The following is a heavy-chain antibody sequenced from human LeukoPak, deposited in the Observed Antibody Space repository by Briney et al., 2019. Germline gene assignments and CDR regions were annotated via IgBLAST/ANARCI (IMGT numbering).Heavy chain of an antibody. J-gene: IGHJ4*02. V-gene: IGHV1-2*02. Sequence: ASVKVSCKASGYTFTGYYMHWVRQAPGQGLEWMGWINPNSGGTNYAQKFQGRATMTRDTSISTAYMELSRLRSDDTAVYYCARENTAMHHYFDYWGQGTLVTVSS. CDR1: GYTFTGYY. D-gene: IGHD5-18*01. CDR2: INPNSGGT. CDR3: ARENTAMHHYFDY.